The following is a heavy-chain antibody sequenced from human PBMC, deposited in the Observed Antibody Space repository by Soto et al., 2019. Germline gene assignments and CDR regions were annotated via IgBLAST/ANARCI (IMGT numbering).Heavy chain of an antibody. D-gene: IGHD3-10*02. Sequence: EVHLLESGGGLVQPGGSLRLSCAASGFTFAGYSTMSWVRQAPGKGLEWVSSISGSGGSTYYADSVKGRFTISRDNSKSTLFLHMNRPTAEDTAIYFCAIVRVADSSLDHWGQGTLVTVSS. V-gene: IGHV3-23*01. CDR1: GFTFAGYST. J-gene: IGHJ4*02. CDR3: AIVRVADSSLDH. CDR2: ISGSGGST.